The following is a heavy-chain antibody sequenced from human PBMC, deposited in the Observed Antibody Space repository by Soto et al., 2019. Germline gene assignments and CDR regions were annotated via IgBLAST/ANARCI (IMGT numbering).Heavy chain of an antibody. CDR1: GFTFSNYA. Sequence: GGSLRLSCAASGFTFSNYAMSWVRQAPGKGLEWVSAISGSGGSTYYADSVKGRFTISRDNSKNTLYLQMNSLRAEDTAVYYCAKNSGELSFFWFDPWGQGTLVTVSS. CDR2: ISGSGGST. J-gene: IGHJ5*02. V-gene: IGHV3-23*01. D-gene: IGHD3-16*02. CDR3: AKNSGELSFFWFDP.